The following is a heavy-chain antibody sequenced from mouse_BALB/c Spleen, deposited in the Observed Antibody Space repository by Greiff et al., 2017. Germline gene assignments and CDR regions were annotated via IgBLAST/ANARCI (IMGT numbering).Heavy chain of an antibody. CDR3: ARRGITTEDDMEY. J-gene: IGHJ4*01. D-gene: IGHD2-4*01. CDR2: ISSGGST. Sequence: EVNVVESGGGLVKPGGSLKLSCAASGFTFSSYAMSWVRQTPEKRLEWVASISSGGSTYYPDSVKGRFTISRDNARNILYLQMSSLRSEDTAMYYCARRGITTEDDMEYWGQGTSVTVSS. CDR1: GFTFSSYA. V-gene: IGHV5-6-5*01.